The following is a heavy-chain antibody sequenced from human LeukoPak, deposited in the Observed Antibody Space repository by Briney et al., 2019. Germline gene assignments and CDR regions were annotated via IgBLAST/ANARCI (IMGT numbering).Heavy chain of an antibody. J-gene: IGHJ4*02. D-gene: IGHD6-19*01. Sequence: PGGSLKLSCVAPGFSFDDYGMFWVRQAPGKGLEWVAGISWNSGRIGYADSVKGRFTISRDNANSTLYLQMDSLTAEDTAVYYCAKVTWGSGLNDYWGQGTLVTVPS. CDR3: AKVTWGSGLNDY. CDR2: ISWNSGRI. V-gene: IGHV3-9*01. CDR1: GFSFDDYG.